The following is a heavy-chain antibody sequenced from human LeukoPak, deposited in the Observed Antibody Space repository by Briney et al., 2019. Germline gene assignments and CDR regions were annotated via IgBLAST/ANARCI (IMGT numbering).Heavy chain of an antibody. V-gene: IGHV3-15*01. Sequence: GGSLRLSCAASGFTFSNAWMSWVRQAPGKGLKWVGRIKSRTDGGTTDYAAPVKGRFTISRDDSKNTLYLQMNSLKTEDTAVYYCTTDGAGVLRYFDWLSFDYWGQGTLVTVSS. CDR1: GFTFSNAW. D-gene: IGHD3-9*01. CDR3: TTDGAGVLRYFDWLSFDY. CDR2: IKSRTDGGTT. J-gene: IGHJ4*02.